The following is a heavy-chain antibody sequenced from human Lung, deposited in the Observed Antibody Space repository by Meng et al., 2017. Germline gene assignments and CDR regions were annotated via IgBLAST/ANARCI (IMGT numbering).Heavy chain of an antibody. J-gene: IGHJ4*02. CDR1: GFTFSSYG. CDR2: ISYDGSNK. V-gene: IGHV3-30*18. D-gene: IGHD6-13*01. Sequence: QVQLVESGGGVVQPGRSLRLACAASGFTFSSYGTHWVRQAPGKGLEWVAVISYDGSNKYYADSVKGRFTISRDNSKNTLYLQMNSLRAEDTAVYYCAKDLSKQQQLGELDYWGQGTLVTVSS. CDR3: AKDLSKQQQLGELDY.